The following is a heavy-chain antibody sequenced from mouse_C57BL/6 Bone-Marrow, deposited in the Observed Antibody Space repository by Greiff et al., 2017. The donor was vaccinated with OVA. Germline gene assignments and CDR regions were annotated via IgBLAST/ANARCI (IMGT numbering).Heavy chain of an antibody. Sequence: QVQLQQSGAELVKPGASVKLSCKASGYTFTEYTIHWVQQRSGQGLEWIGWFYPGSGSIKYNEKFKDKATLTADKSSSTVYMELNRLTSEDSAVYFCARHEGKGITTVVLDYWGQGTTLTVSS. D-gene: IGHD1-1*01. CDR3: ARHEGKGITTVVLDY. J-gene: IGHJ2*01. CDR2: FYPGSGSI. CDR1: GYTFTEYT. V-gene: IGHV1-62-2*01.